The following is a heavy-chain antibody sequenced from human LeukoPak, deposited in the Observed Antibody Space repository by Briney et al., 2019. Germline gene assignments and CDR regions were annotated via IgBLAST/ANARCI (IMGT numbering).Heavy chain of an antibody. CDR3: ATKQWLAPPPDS. J-gene: IGHJ4*02. CDR1: GFTFSKYW. V-gene: IGHV3-74*01. Sequence: GGSLRLSCAASGFTFSKYWMLWLRQAPGKGLESVSRINTDGTVTTYADSVKGRFTVSRDNADNTMFPQMNSVRDEDTAVYYCATKQWLAPPPDSWGQGTPVTVSS. D-gene: IGHD6-19*01. CDR2: INTDGTVT.